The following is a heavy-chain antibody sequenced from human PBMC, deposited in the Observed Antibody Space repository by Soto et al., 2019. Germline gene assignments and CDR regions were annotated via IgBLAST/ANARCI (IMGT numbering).Heavy chain of an antibody. V-gene: IGHV1-69*12. D-gene: IGHD6-19*01. CDR1: GGTFSSYA. J-gene: IGHJ4*02. Sequence: QVQLVQSGAEVKKPGSSVKVSCKASGGTFSSYAISWVRQAPGQGLEWMGGIIPIFGTANYAQKFQGRVTITADESTSTAYMELSSLRSEDTAVYYCARARPPVIAVAEPYYFDYWGQGTLVTVSS. CDR2: IIPIFGTA. CDR3: ARARPPVIAVAEPYYFDY.